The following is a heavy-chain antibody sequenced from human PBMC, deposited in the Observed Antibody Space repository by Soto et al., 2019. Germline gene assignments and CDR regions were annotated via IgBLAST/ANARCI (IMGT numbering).Heavy chain of an antibody. CDR2: IYYSGST. V-gene: IGHV4-39*01. J-gene: IGHJ4*02. CDR3: ATGGVYCSGGSCYADY. CDR1: GGSISSSSYY. Sequence: SETLSLTCTVSGGSISSSSYYWGWIRQPPGKGLEWIGSIYYSGSTYYNPSLKSRVTISVDTSKNQFSLKLSSVTAADTAVYYCATGGVYCSGGSCYADYWGQGTLVTVSS. D-gene: IGHD2-15*01.